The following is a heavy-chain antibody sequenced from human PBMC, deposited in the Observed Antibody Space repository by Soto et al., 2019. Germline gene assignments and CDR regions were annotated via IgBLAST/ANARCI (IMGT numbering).Heavy chain of an antibody. Sequence: SETLSLTCTVSGGSISSSSYYWGWIRQPPGKGLEWIGSIYYTGSTYYNPSLKSRVTISVDTSKNQFSLKLSSVTAADTAVYYCARQGYYGSGSYYKFRWFDPWGQGTLVTVSS. CDR1: GGSISSSSYY. CDR3: ARQGYYGSGSYYKFRWFDP. D-gene: IGHD3-10*01. V-gene: IGHV4-39*01. CDR2: IYYTGST. J-gene: IGHJ5*02.